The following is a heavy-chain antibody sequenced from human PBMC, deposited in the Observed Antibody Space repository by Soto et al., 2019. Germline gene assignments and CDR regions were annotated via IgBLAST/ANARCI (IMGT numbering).Heavy chain of an antibody. D-gene: IGHD6-19*01. J-gene: IGHJ3*02. CDR2: ISGSGGSA. CDR3: AGSSGWYRAFDI. CDR1: GFTFSTYA. Sequence: EVQLLESGGGLVQPGGSLRLSCAASGFTFSTYAMSWVRQAPGKGLEWVSGISGSGGSAYYADSVKGRFTISRDNSKNTLYLQMNSLRAEHTAVYYCAGSSGWYRAFDIWGQGTMVTVSS. V-gene: IGHV3-23*01.